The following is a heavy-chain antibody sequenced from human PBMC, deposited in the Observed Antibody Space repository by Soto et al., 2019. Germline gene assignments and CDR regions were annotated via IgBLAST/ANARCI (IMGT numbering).Heavy chain of an antibody. CDR3: ARRDSSGWSLSWFDP. V-gene: IGHV1-69*13. CDR1: GGTFSSYA. D-gene: IGHD6-19*01. Sequence: GASVKVSCKASGGTFSSYAISWVRQAPGQGLEWMGGIIPIFGTANYAQKFQGRVTITADESTSTAYMELSSLRSEDTAVYYCARRDSSGWSLSWFDPWGQGTLVTVSS. J-gene: IGHJ5*02. CDR2: IIPIFGTA.